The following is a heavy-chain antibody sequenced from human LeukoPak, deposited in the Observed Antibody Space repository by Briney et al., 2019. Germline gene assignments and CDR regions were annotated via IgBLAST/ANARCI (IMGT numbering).Heavy chain of an antibody. V-gene: IGHV3-21*01. Sequence: GGSLRLSCAASGFTFSSYSMNWVRQAPGKGLEWVSSISSSSSYIYYADSVKGRFTISRDNAKNSLYLQMNSLRVEDTAVYYCARQVSGYYYFDYWGQGTLVTVSS. J-gene: IGHJ4*02. D-gene: IGHD3-22*01. CDR3: ARQVSGYYYFDY. CDR2: ISSSSSYI. CDR1: GFTFSSYS.